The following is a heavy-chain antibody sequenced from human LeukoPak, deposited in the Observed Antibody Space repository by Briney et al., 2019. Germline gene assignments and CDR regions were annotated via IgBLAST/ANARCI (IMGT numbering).Heavy chain of an antibody. J-gene: IGHJ4*02. D-gene: IGHD3-22*01. CDR1: GYTFTSYG. CDR3: ARKAITMIVAAFDY. V-gene: IGHV1-2*02. Sequence: ASVRVSCTASGYTFTSYGISWVRQAPGQGLEWMGWINPNSGGTNYAQKFQGRVTMTRDTSISTAYMELSRLRSDDTAVYYCARKAITMIVAAFDYWGQGTLVTVSS. CDR2: INPNSGGT.